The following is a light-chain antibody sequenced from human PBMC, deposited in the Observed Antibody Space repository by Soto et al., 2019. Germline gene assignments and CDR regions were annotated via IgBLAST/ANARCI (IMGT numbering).Light chain of an antibody. CDR2: GSS. Sequence: DIQMTQSPSSLSASVGDRVTITCRASQSIGNSLTWYQQKPGKAPKLLIYGSSTLQGGVPSRFSGSGSGTDFALTISSLQPEDFATYYCQQSYTTPTTFGQGTRLHIK. CDR1: QSIGNS. V-gene: IGKV1-39*01. CDR3: QQSYTTPTT. J-gene: IGKJ5*01.